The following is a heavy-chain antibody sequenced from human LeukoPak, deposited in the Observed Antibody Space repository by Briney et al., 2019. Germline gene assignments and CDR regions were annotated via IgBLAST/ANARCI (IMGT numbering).Heavy chain of an antibody. J-gene: IGHJ4*02. CDR2: ISSSGSTI. CDR1: GYTFSSYE. Sequence: GGSLRLSCAASGYTFSSYEMNWVRQAPGQGLEWISYISSSGSTIYYADSVKGRFTISRDNAKNSLYLQLNSLRAEDTAVYYCARSGGSNSSYVGDYFDDWGQGTLVTVSS. D-gene: IGHD6-13*01. V-gene: IGHV3-48*03. CDR3: ARSGGSNSSYVGDYFDD.